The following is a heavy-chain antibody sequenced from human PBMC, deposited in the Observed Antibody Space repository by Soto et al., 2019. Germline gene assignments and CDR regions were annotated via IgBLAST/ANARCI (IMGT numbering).Heavy chain of an antibody. CDR2: IDWADDK. V-gene: IGHV2-70*12. CDR3: AHRLCDSSCYWDVGYFDY. CDR1: GFSITTRAMC. D-gene: IGHD3-22*01. J-gene: IGHJ4*02. Sequence: SGPTLVNPTQTLTLTCTFSGFSITTRAMCVSWIRQPPGKALEWLALIDWADDKYYSTSLKTRLTISKDTSKNQVVLAMTNMDPVDTATYFCAHRLCDSSCYWDVGYFDYWGRGTLVTVS.